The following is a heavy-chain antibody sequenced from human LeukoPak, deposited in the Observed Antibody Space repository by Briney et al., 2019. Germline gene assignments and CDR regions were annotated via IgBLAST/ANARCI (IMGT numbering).Heavy chain of an antibody. D-gene: IGHD1-26*01. V-gene: IGHV4-59*08. CDR1: GGSISSYY. J-gene: IGHJ6*02. CDR2: IYYSGST. Sequence: PSETLSLTCTVSGGSISSYYWSWIRQPPGKGLEWIGYIYYSGSTNYNPSLKSRVTISVDTSKNQFSLKLSSVTAADTAVYYCARHRGSGSSFYYYGMDVWGQGTTVTVSS. CDR3: ARHRGSGSSFYYYGMDV.